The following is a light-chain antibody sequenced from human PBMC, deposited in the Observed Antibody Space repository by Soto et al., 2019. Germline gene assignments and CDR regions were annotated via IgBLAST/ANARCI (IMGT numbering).Light chain of an antibody. J-gene: IGKJ1*01. V-gene: IGKV3-15*01. Sequence: ETVLTQSPGAVSLSPGERATLSCRASQSVTSNVAWYQQKPGKAPRLLIYRASARATGVPARFSGSGSGTEFTLTISSLQSEDFGIYYCQQYDYWWTFGQGTKVDIK. CDR1: QSVTSN. CDR3: QQYDYWWT. CDR2: RAS.